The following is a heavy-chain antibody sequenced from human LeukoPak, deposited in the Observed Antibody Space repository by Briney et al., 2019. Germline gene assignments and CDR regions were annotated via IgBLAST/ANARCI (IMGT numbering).Heavy chain of an antibody. CDR2: INPNSGGT. CDR1: GYTFTGYY. J-gene: IGHJ4*02. CDR3: ARDRPGGSSLDY. Sequence: ASVKVSCKASGYTFTGYYMHWVRQAPGQGLEWMGWINPNSGGTNYGQKLQGRVTMTTDTSTSTAYMELRSLRSDDTAVYYCARDRPGGSSLDYWGQGTLVTVSS. D-gene: IGHD6-13*01. V-gene: IGHV1-2*02.